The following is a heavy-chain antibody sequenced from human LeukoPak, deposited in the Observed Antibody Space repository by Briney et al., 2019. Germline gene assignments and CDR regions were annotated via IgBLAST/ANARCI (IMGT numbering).Heavy chain of an antibody. D-gene: IGHD4-17*01. CDR3: ARENDYGNNWFDP. J-gene: IGHJ5*02. CDR1: GYSFSSYC. CDR2: INPSGDST. Sequence: ASVKVSCKASGYSFSSYCMHWVRQAPGQGLEWMGIINPSGDSTTYAQKFQGRVTMTRDTSTRTVYMELSSLRSDDTAVYYCARENDYGNNWFDPWGQGTLVTVSS. V-gene: IGHV1-46*01.